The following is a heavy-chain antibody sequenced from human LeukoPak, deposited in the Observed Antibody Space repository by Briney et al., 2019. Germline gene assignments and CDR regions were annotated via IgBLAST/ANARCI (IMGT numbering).Heavy chain of an antibody. J-gene: IGHJ4*02. V-gene: IGHV1-3*01. CDR1: GYTFTSYA. Sequence: ASVKVSCKASGYTFTSYAMHWVRQAPGQRLEWMGWINAGNGNTKYSQKYQGRVTITRDTSASTAYMELSRLRSEDTAVYYCARKGLLWFGLFDYWGQGTLVTVSS. CDR3: ARKGLLWFGLFDY. D-gene: IGHD3-10*01. CDR2: INAGNGNT.